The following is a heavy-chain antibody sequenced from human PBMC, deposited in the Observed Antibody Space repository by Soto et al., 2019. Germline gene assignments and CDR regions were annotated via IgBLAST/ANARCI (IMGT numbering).Heavy chain of an antibody. CDR2: IDASGNT. V-gene: IGHV4-4*07. J-gene: IGHJ6*02. Sequence: LSLTCTVSVDSISTDYWSWMQRPAGNGLEWIGRIDASGNTNFNPSRKIRVTISADTSKNHCSLKLTSVTAADTSVYYCARYSNTWLQPEGMDVWGQGNTVTVSS. CDR3: ARYSNTWLQPEGMDV. D-gene: IGHD2-2*01. CDR1: VDSISTDY.